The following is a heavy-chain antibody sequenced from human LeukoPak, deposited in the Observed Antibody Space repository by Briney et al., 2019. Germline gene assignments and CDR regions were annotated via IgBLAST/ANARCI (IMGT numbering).Heavy chain of an antibody. CDR2: IYSDGTTT. CDR1: GSTFSSYW. D-gene: IGHD1-26*01. Sequence: GGSLRLSCAVSGSTFSSYWIHWVRQAPGKGLEWVSRIYSDGTTTSYADSVKGRFTISRDNAKNTLYLQMNSLRVEDTAVYYCARRGGSYFDYWGQGTLVTVSS. CDR3: ARRGGSYFDY. J-gene: IGHJ4*02. V-gene: IGHV3-74*01.